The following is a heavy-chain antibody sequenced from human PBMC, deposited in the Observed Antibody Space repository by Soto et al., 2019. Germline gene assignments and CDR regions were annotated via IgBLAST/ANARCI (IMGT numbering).Heavy chain of an antibody. CDR1: GGSFRGSY. J-gene: IGHJ6*02. CDR2: IKHSGST. Sequence: SESQSLLYAFDGGSFRGSYLNWIRQPPGKGLAWIGEIKHSGSTNYNPSLKSRVTISVDTSNNQCSLKLSSVPAADTAVYYCARWRYYGSGSYYKYYYYYYGMDVWGQGTTVTVSS. D-gene: IGHD3-10*01. CDR3: ARWRYYGSGSYYKYYYYYYGMDV. V-gene: IGHV4-34*01.